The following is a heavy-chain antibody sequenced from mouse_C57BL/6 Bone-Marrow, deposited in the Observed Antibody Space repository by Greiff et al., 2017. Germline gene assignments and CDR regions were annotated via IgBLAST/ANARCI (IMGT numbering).Heavy chain of an antibody. CDR3: ARDRELGYFDY. CDR2: INYDGSST. Sequence: EVMLVESEGGLVQPGSSMKLSCTASGFTFSDYYMAWVRQVPEKGLEWVANINYDGSSTYYLDSLKSRFIISRDNAKNILYLQMSSLKSEDTATYYCARDRELGYFDYWGQGTTLTVSS. J-gene: IGHJ2*01. CDR1: GFTFSDYY. D-gene: IGHD4-1*01. V-gene: IGHV5-16*01.